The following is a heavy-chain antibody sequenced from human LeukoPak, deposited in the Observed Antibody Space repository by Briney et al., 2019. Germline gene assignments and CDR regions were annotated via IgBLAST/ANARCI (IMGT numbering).Heavy chain of an antibody. Sequence: SETLSLTCTVSGGSISSGSYYWSWIRQPAGKGLEWIGRIYTSGSTNYNPSLKSRVTISVDTSKNQFSLKLSSVTAADTAVYYCARGPNYDILTGYQDAFDIWGRGTMVTVSS. D-gene: IGHD3-9*01. V-gene: IGHV4-61*02. J-gene: IGHJ3*02. CDR1: GGSISSGSYY. CDR2: IYTSGST. CDR3: ARGPNYDILTGYQDAFDI.